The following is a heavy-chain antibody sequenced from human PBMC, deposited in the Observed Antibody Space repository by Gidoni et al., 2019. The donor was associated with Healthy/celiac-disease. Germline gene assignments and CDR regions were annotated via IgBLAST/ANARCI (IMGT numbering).Heavy chain of an antibody. Sequence: QVQLQESGPGLVKPSETLSLTCTVSGGSISSYYWSWIRQPPGKGLEWIGYIYYSGSTNYNPSLKSRATISVDTSKNQFSLKLSSVTAADTAVYYCARHSPYCSGGSCYLRYYMDVWGKGTTVTVSS. CDR1: GGSISSYY. J-gene: IGHJ6*03. V-gene: IGHV4-59*08. CDR3: ARHSPYCSGGSCYLRYYMDV. CDR2: IYYSGST. D-gene: IGHD2-15*01.